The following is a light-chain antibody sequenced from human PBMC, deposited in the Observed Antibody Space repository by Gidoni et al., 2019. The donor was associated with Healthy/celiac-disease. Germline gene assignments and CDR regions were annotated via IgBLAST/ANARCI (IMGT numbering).Light chain of an antibody. Sequence: EIAMTHSPLSLPVTPGEPASITCRSSQSLLHSNGYNYLDWYLQKPGQSPQLLIYLGSNRASGVPDRFSGSGSGTDFTLKISRVEAEDVGVDYCMQAVQTRTWTFGQGTKVEIK. CDR3: MQAVQTRTWT. V-gene: IGKV2-28*01. J-gene: IGKJ1*01. CDR2: LGS. CDR1: QSLLHSNGYNY.